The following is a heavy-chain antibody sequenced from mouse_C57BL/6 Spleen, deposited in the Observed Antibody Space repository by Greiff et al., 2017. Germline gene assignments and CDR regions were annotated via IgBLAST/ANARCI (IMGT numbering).Heavy chain of an antibody. V-gene: IGHV5-16*01. CDR1: GFTFSDYY. Sequence: EVKLVESEGGLVQPGSSMKLSCTASGFTFSDYYMAWVRQVPEKGLEWVANINYDGSSTYYLDSLKSRFIISRDNAKNILYLQMSSLKSEDTATYYCARGNWYFDYWGQGTTLTVSS. CDR3: ARGNWYFDY. D-gene: IGHD4-1*01. CDR2: INYDGSST. J-gene: IGHJ2*01.